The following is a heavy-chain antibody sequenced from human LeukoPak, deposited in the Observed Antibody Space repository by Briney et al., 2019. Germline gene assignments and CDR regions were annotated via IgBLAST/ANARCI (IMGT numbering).Heavy chain of an antibody. CDR2: MNPNSGNT. CDR3: ARGGVGVSSSWYVDY. Sequence: GASVKVSCKVSGYTLTELSMHWVRQATGQGLEWMGWMNPNSGNTGYAQKFQGRVTITRNTSISTAYMELSSLRSEDTAVYYCARGGVGVSSSWYVDYWGQGTLVTVSS. J-gene: IGHJ4*02. CDR1: GYTLTELS. V-gene: IGHV1-8*03. D-gene: IGHD6-13*01.